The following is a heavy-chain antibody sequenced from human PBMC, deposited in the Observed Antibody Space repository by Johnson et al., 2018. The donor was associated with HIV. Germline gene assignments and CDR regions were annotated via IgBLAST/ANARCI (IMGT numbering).Heavy chain of an antibody. CDR2: LTWSGGST. D-gene: IGHD6-19*01. J-gene: IGHJ3*02. V-gene: IGHV3-20*04. Sequence: VVRPGGSLRLSCAASGFTFDDYGMSWVRQAPGKGLEWVSGLTWSGGSTGYADSVKGRFTISRDNAKNSLYLQMNSLRAEDTALYYCARSRYSRGWERDAFDIWGQGTMVTVSP. CDR3: ARSRYSRGWERDAFDI. CDR1: GFTFDDYG.